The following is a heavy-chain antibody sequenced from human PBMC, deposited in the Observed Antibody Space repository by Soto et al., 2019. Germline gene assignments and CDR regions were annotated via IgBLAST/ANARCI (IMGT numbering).Heavy chain of an antibody. CDR1: GFNFNYFA. V-gene: IGHV3-23*01. CDR3: AKDYGSSRYFFDY. Sequence: GGSLRLSCAASGFNFNYFAMSWVRQAPGKGLEWVSTVSGTGANTYYADSVKGRFTISRDNSKNTLYMQINSLRAEDTAVYYCAKDYGSSRYFFDYWGQGTLVTVSS. J-gene: IGHJ4*02. CDR2: VSGTGANT. D-gene: IGHD6-19*01.